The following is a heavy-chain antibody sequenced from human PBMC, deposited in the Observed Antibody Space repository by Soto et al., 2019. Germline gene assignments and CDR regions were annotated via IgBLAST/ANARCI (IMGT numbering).Heavy chain of an antibody. CDR3: ARGPYSSGNYGMDV. CDR2: IYHSGST. V-gene: IGHV4-4*02. J-gene: IGHJ6*02. D-gene: IGHD6-19*01. CDR1: GGSISSSNW. Sequence: SETLSLTCAVSGGSISSSNWWSWGRQPPGKGLEWIGEIYHSGSTNYNPSLKSRVTISVDKSKNQFSLKLSSVTAADTAVYYCARGPYSSGNYGMDVWGQGTTVTVSS.